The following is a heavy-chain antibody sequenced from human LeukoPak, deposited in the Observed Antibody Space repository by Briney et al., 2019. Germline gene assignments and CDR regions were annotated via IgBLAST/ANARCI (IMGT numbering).Heavy chain of an antibody. Sequence: PGGSLRLSCAASGFPLSSYSINWVRQAPGKGLEWVSYINIDSITVNYADSVKGRFTISRDNAKNSLYLQMNSLRAEDTAVYYCARVSQTPGGRGYFDYWGQGTLVTVSS. CDR2: INIDSITV. D-gene: IGHD2-15*01. J-gene: IGHJ4*02. CDR1: GFPLSSYS. V-gene: IGHV3-48*01. CDR3: ARVSQTPGGRGYFDY.